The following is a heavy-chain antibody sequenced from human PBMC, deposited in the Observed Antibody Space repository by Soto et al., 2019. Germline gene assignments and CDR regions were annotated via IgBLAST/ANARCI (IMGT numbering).Heavy chain of an antibody. J-gene: IGHJ5*02. CDR2: IDPSGGGT. D-gene: IGHD2-15*01. CDR1: GYTFTSYY. Sequence: QVQLVQSGAEVKKPGASVKVSCKASGYTFTSYYMHWVRQAPGQRLEWMGIIDPSGGGTSYAQQFQGRLTMTRDTSTSTVCMELSSLRSEDTAVYYCARDRVDCSGGNCWRSVEDTWGQGTLVTVSS. V-gene: IGHV1-46*01. CDR3: ARDRVDCSGGNCWRSVEDT.